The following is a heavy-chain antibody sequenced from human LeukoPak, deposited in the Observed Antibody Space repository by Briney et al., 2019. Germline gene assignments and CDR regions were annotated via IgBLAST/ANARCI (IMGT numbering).Heavy chain of an antibody. V-gene: IGHV1-18*04. CDR3: ARDWGGIAAAGPGYNWFDP. CDR2: ISAYNGNT. Sequence: ASVKVSCKASGFTFTSDYYLHWVRQAPGQGLEWMGWISAYNGNTNYAQKLQGRVTMTTDTSTSTAYMELRSLRSDDTAVYYCARDWGGIAAAGPGYNWFDPWGQGTLVTVSS. CDR1: GFTFTSDY. J-gene: IGHJ5*02. D-gene: IGHD6-13*01.